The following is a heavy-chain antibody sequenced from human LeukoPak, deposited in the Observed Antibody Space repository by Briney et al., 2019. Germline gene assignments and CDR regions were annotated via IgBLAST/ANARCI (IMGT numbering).Heavy chain of an antibody. D-gene: IGHD3-22*01. CDR3: TTDEDYYDSSTNFDY. CDR2: IKSKTDGGTT. Sequence: GGSLRLSCAASGLTFSNAWMNWVRQAPGKGLEWVGRIKSKTDGGTTDYAAPVKGRFTISRDDSKNTLYLQMNSLKTEDTAVYYCTTDEDYYDSSTNFDYWGQGTLVTVSS. V-gene: IGHV3-15*07. CDR1: GLTFSNAW. J-gene: IGHJ4*02.